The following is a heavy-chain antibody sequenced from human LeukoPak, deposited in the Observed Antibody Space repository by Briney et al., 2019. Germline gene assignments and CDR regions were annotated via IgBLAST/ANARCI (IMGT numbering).Heavy chain of an antibody. CDR1: GYTFTSYG. CDR2: ISAYNGNT. V-gene: IGHV1-18*01. Sequence: GASVKVSCKASGYTFTSYGISWVRQAPGQGLEWMGWISAYNGNTNYAQKLQGRVTMTTDTSTSTAYMELRSLRSDDTAVYYCARDRGWTSSSQGWFDTWGQGTLVTVSS. CDR3: ARDRGWTSSSQGWFDT. J-gene: IGHJ5*02. D-gene: IGHD6-13*01.